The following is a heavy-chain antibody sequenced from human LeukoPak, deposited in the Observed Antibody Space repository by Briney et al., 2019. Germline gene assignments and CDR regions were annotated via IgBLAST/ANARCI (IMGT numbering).Heavy chain of an antibody. Sequence: SETLSLTCSVSGASISDHYWSWIRQPPGKGLEWIGYAHYNGGTNYNSSLKSRLTISVDTSKNQFSLRLSSVIAADTAVYYCARGSRYYDLLTGSYNSPYYFDYWGQGSLVTVSS. V-gene: IGHV4-59*11. J-gene: IGHJ4*02. CDR3: ARGSRYYDLLTGSYNSPYYFDY. D-gene: IGHD3-9*01. CDR2: AHYNGGT. CDR1: GASISDHY.